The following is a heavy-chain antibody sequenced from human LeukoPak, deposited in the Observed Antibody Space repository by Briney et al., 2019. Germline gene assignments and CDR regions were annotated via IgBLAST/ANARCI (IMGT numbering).Heavy chain of an antibody. J-gene: IGHJ4*02. CDR2: IYHSGST. V-gene: IGHV4-4*02. Sequence: PSGTLSLTCAVSGGSISSSNWWSWVRQPPGKGLEWIGEIYHSGSTNYNPSLKSRVTISVDKSKNQFSLKLSSVTAADTAVYYCARGRGRKWFGELSYFDYWGQGTLVTVSS. CDR3: ARGRGRKWFGELSYFDY. CDR1: GGSISSSNW. D-gene: IGHD3-10*01.